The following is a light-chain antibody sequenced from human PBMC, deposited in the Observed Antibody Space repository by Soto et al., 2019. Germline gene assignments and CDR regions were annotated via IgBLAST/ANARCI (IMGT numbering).Light chain of an antibody. CDR2: AAS. J-gene: IGKJ1*01. V-gene: IGKV3-20*01. Sequence: EIVLTQSPGTLSLSPGERATLSCRASQSVTNNYLAWYQQNPGQAPRLLIYAASSRATGIPDRFSGSGSGTDFTLTISRLEPEDVAVYYCQQYGSSPWTFGEGPKAEI. CDR1: QSVTNNY. CDR3: QQYGSSPWT.